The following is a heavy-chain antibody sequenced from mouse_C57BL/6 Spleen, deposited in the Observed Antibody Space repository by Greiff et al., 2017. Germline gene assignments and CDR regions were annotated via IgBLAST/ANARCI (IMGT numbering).Heavy chain of an antibody. CDR3: ARSSYYGSSYWYFDV. J-gene: IGHJ1*03. Sequence: VQLQQSGPELVKPGASVKISCKASGYTFTDYYINWVKQRPGQGLEWIGWIFPGSGSTYYNEKFKGKATLTVDKSSSTAYMLLSSLTSEDSAVYFCARSSYYGSSYWYFDVWGTGTTVTVSS. V-gene: IGHV1-75*01. CDR2: IFPGSGST. CDR1: GYTFTDYY. D-gene: IGHD1-1*01.